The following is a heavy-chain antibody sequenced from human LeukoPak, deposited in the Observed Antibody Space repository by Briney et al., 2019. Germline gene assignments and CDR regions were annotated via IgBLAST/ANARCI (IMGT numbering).Heavy chain of an antibody. V-gene: IGHV4-30-4*08. Sequence: SETLSLTCTVSGGSISSGDYHWSWIRQPPGKGLEWIGYIYYSGSTYYNPSLKSRVTISVDTSKNQFSLKLSSVTAADTAVYYCAREPRAAGDGYYFDYWGQGTLVTVSS. J-gene: IGHJ4*02. CDR1: GGSISSGDYH. CDR2: IYYSGST. CDR3: AREPRAAGDGYYFDY. D-gene: IGHD6-13*01.